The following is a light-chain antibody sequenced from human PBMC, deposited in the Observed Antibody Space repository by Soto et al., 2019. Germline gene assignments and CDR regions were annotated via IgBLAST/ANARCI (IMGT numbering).Light chain of an antibody. CDR2: GAS. J-gene: IGKJ1*01. Sequence: EMVVTQSPDTLSLSPGERVTLFCRASQSVSDNYLALYQQKPGQAPRLLIYGASNRATGIPDRFTGAGSGTDFTLTISRLEPEDFAVYYCQQYDRSPWTFGQGTKVEIK. CDR1: QSVSDNY. V-gene: IGKV3-20*01. CDR3: QQYDRSPWT.